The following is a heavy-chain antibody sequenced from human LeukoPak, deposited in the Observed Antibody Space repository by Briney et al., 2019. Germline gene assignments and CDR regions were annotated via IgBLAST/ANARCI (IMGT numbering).Heavy chain of an antibody. CDR1: GFTFSSYR. Sequence: GGSLRLSCAASGFTFSSYRMNWVRQAPGKGLEWVSSISSSSSYIYYADSVKGRFTISRDNAKNSLYLQMNSLRAEDTAVYYCAREYDYDSSGYRDAFDIWGQGTMVTVSS. CDR2: ISSSSSYI. D-gene: IGHD3-22*01. V-gene: IGHV3-21*01. CDR3: AREYDYDSSGYRDAFDI. J-gene: IGHJ3*02.